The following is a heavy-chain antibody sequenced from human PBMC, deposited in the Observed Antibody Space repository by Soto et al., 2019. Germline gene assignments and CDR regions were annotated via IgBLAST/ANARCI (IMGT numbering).Heavy chain of an antibody. CDR1: GFTFSSYS. D-gene: IGHD6-19*01. J-gene: IGHJ4*02. V-gene: IGHV3-21*01. CDR3: ARTGIAVAGRDY. Sequence: GGSLRLSCAASGFTFSSYSMNWVRQAPGKGLEWVSSISSSSSYIYYADSVKGRFTISRDNAKNSLYLQMNSLRAEDTAVYYCARTGIAVAGRDYWGQGTLVTVSS. CDR2: ISSSSSYI.